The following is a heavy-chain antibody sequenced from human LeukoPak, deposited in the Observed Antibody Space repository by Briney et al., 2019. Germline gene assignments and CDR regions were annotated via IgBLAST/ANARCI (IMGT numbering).Heavy chain of an antibody. CDR1: GFSLSNYA. CDR2: ISSANSHI. J-gene: IGHJ3*02. V-gene: IGHV3-21*01. Sequence: GGSLRLSCVVSGFSLSNYAMNWVRQAPGKGPEWVSYISSANSHIYYADSVKGRFIISRDNAKNSLYLQMNSLRGEDTAVYYCTRDSGYNAFDIWGQGTMVTVSS. D-gene: IGHD5-12*01. CDR3: TRDSGYNAFDI.